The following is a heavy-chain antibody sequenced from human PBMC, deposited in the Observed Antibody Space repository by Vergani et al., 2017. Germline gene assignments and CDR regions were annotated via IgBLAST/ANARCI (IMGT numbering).Heavy chain of an antibody. CDR2: ISAYNGNT. Sequence: QVQLVQSGADVKKPGASVKLSCKASGYTFTSYGISWVRQAPGQGLEWMGWISAYNGNTNYGQKPQGRVTMTTDTSKSTAYMELRSLRSDDTAVYYCGSDRKYDYVWGSYRRRGFDYWSQGSLVTVSS. CDR1: GYTFTSYG. J-gene: IGHJ4*02. CDR3: GSDRKYDYVWGSYRRRGFDY. D-gene: IGHD3-16*02. V-gene: IGHV1-18*01.